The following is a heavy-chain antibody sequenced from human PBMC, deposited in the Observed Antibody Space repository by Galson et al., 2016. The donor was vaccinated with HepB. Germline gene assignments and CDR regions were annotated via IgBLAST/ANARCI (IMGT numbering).Heavy chain of an antibody. D-gene: IGHD3-10*01. J-gene: IGHJ4*02. V-gene: IGHV3-11*01. Sequence: SLRLSCAASEFTVSGNYMSWVRQAPGKGLEWVSYISHSSATIHYAASVKGRFTISRDNAKNSLYLQMNSLRDDDTAVYYCTNDRGSYYYGSGALSDWGQGTLVTVSS. CDR1: EFTVSGNY. CDR2: ISHSSATI. CDR3: TNDRGSYYYGSGALSD.